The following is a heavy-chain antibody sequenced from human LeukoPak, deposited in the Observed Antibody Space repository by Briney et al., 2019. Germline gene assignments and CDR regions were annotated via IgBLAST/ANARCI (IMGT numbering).Heavy chain of an antibody. CDR2: IYYSGST. CDR1: GGSISSSTYY. D-gene: IGHD3-22*01. J-gene: IGHJ4*02. Sequence: SETLSLTCTVSGGSISSSTYYWGWVRQPPGKGLEWIASIYYSGSTYYNPSLKSRATISVDTAKNQFSLELRSVTAADTAVYYCARQPYYYDSSSYHSSFDYWGQGTLVTVSS. CDR3: ARQPYYYDSSSYHSSFDY. V-gene: IGHV4-39*01.